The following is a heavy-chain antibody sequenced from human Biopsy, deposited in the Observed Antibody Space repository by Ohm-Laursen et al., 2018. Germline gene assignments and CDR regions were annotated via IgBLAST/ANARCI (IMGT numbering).Heavy chain of an antibody. J-gene: IGHJ5*02. CDR1: GGTHSGYY. CDR3: ARFIVPSLHCSNGVCPIRWFDP. Sequence: SETLSLTCAVYGGTHSGYYWSWIRQPPGKGLEWIGEVHHDGRANHNPSLKSRVTISGDMSKKQFSLKLSGVTAADTAVYYCARFIVPSLHCSNGVCPIRWFDPWGQGTLVTVFS. V-gene: IGHV4-34*01. CDR2: VHHDGRA. D-gene: IGHD2-2*01.